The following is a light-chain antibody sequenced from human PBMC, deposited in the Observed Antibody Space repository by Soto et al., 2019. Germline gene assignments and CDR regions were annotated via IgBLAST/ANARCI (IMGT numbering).Light chain of an antibody. CDR3: QTWGTGIVV. Sequence: QPVLTQSPSASASLGDSVKLTCSLSSGHSSYAIAWHQQQPEKGPRYLMTLNSDGSHSKGDGIPDRFSGSSSGAERYLTISSLQSEDEADYYCQTWGTGIVVFGGGTKLTVL. CDR1: SGHSSYA. CDR2: LNSDGSH. J-gene: IGLJ2*01. V-gene: IGLV4-69*01.